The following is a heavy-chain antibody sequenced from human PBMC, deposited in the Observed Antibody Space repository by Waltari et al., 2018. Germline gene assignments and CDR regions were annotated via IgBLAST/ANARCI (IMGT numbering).Heavy chain of an antibody. Sequence: EVQLLESGGGLVQPGGSLRLSCAASGFTFSSYAMSWVRQAPGKGLVWVSVIDSGGSTYYADSVKGRFTISRDNSKNTLYLQMNSLRAEDTAVYYCAKGEVQTHWGQGTLVTVSS. CDR2: IDSGGST. J-gene: IGHJ1*01. V-gene: IGHV3-23*03. CDR3: AKGEVQTH. CDR1: GFTFSSYA.